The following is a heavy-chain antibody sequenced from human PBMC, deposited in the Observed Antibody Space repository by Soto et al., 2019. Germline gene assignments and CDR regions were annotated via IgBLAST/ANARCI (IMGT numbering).Heavy chain of an antibody. V-gene: IGHV4-31*03. Sequence: LSLTCTVSGGSISSGGYYWSWIRQHPGKGLEWIGYIYYSGSTYYNPSLKSRVTISVDTSKNQFSLKLSSVTAADTAVYYCARLDYYDSSGYGYYFDYWGQGTLVTVSS. D-gene: IGHD3-22*01. CDR1: GGSISSGGYY. CDR3: ARLDYYDSSGYGYYFDY. J-gene: IGHJ4*02. CDR2: IYYSGST.